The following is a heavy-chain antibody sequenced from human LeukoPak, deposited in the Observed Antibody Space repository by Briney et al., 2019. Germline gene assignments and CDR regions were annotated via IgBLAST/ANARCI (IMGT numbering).Heavy chain of an antibody. J-gene: IGHJ5*02. Sequence: GGSLRLSCAASGFTFSAYDMNWVRQAPGKGLKWLSYISSSSTTKYHADSVKGRFTNSRDNSKSTVYLQMNSLRAEDTAVYYCSKDLTSDFGGDFDPWGQGTLVTVSS. V-gene: IGHV3-48*01. CDR1: GFTFSAYD. CDR2: ISSSSTTK. CDR3: SKDLTSDFGGDFDP. D-gene: IGHD3-10*01.